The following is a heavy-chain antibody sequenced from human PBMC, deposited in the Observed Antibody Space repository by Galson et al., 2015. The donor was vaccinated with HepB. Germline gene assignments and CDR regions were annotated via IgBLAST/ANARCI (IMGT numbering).Heavy chain of an antibody. CDR3: ARDGEYSSGWRDYYFDY. Sequence: SCAASGFTFSSYGMHWVRQAPGKGLEWVAVIWYDGSKKYYADSEKGRFTISRDNSKNTLYLQMNSLRAEDTAVYYCARDGEYSSGWRDYYFDYWGQGTLVTVSS. J-gene: IGHJ4*02. V-gene: IGHV3-33*01. CDR2: IWYDGSKK. D-gene: IGHD6-19*01. CDR1: GFTFSSYG.